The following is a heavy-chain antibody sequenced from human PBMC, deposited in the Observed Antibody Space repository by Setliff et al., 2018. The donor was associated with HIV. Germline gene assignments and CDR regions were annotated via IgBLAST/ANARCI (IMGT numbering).Heavy chain of an antibody. Sequence: PGGSLRLSCAASGFTFSRYWVSWVRQAPGKGREWVANIKADGSEKYYVDSVKGRFTISRDNAKNSLFLQLNSLRAEDTAVYYCARVGLGYGGVYYMDVWGKGTTVTVSS. V-gene: IGHV3-7*03. D-gene: IGHD3-16*01. CDR2: IKADGSEK. CDR1: GFTFSRYW. J-gene: IGHJ6*03. CDR3: ARVGLGYGGVYYMDV.